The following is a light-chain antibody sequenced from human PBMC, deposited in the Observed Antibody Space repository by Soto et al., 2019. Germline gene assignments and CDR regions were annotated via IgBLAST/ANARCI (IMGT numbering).Light chain of an antibody. Sequence: EVVMTQSPATLSLSPGEGVTLSCKASQNIANNLAWYQQKPGQAPRLLIYDVSIGATGIPARFSGSGSGTEFTLTISSLQSEDFAVYYCQQYYRWPPYTFGQGTKLEMK. CDR3: QQYYRWPPYT. CDR2: DVS. V-gene: IGKV3-15*01. CDR1: QNIANN. J-gene: IGKJ2*01.